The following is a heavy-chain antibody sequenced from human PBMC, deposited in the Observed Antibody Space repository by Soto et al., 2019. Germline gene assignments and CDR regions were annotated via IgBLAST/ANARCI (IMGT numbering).Heavy chain of an antibody. V-gene: IGHV3-23*01. J-gene: IGHJ3*02. CDR1: GFTFSNYA. CDR3: ARRSPSWAFDI. Sequence: SGFTFSNYAMSWVRQAPGKGLEWVSAISGSGSSTYYADSVKGRFSISRDHSKNTLYLQMSSLRAEDTAVYYCARRSPSWAFDIWGQGTMVTVSS. D-gene: IGHD2-15*01. CDR2: ISGSGSST.